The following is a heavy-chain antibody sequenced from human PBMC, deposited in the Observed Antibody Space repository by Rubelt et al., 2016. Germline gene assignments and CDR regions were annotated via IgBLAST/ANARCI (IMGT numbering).Heavy chain of an antibody. CDR3: TTDLNQPYSSSWYELG. D-gene: IGHD6-13*01. V-gene: IGHV3-15*01. CDR2: IKSKTDGGTT. Sequence: GRIKSKTDGGTTDYAAPVKGRFTISRDDSKNTLYLQMNSLKTEDTAVYYCTTDLNQPYSSSWYELGWGQGTLVTVSS. J-gene: IGHJ4*02.